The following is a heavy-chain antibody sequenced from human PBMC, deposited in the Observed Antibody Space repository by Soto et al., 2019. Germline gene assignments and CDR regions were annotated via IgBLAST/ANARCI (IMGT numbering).Heavy chain of an antibody. Sequence: PGGSLRLSCAASRFSFSNYAMSWVRQAPGKGLEWVSFISGSGGSPYYAESVKGRFTISRDNSKNTLYLQMNSLRPEDTAVYYCAKDSRGGTVSGWSHDSWGPGTLVTVSS. J-gene: IGHJ4*02. CDR2: ISGSGGSP. V-gene: IGHV3-23*01. CDR3: AKDSRGGTVSGWSHDS. D-gene: IGHD6-19*01. CDR1: RFSFSNYA.